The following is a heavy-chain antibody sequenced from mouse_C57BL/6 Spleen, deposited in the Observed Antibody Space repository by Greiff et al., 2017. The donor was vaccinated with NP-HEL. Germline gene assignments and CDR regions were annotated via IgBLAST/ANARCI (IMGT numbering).Heavy chain of an antibody. D-gene: IGHD1-1*01. V-gene: IGHV1-52*01. CDR3: ARGSSFAY. CDR2: IDPSDSET. CDR1: GYTFTSYW. Sequence: VQLQQPGAELVRPGSSVKLSCKASGYTFTSYWMHWVKQRPIQGLEWIGNIDPSDSETHYNQKFKDKATLTVAKSSSTAYMQLSSLTSEDSAVSYCARGSSFAYWGQGTLVTVSA. J-gene: IGHJ3*01.